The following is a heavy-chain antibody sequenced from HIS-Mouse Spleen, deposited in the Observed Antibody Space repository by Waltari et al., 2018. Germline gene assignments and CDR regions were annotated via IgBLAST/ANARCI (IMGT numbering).Heavy chain of an antibody. CDR2: INHSGST. CDR1: GGSFSGDY. Sequence: QVQLQQWGAGLLKPSETLSLTCAVYGGSFSGDYWSCITQPPGKGLEGIGEINHSGSTNYNPSLKSRVTISVDTSKNQFSLKLSSVTAADTAVYYCARGKAARGRWFDPWGQGTLVTVSS. D-gene: IGHD6-6*01. V-gene: IGHV4-34*01. J-gene: IGHJ5*02. CDR3: ARGKAARGRWFDP.